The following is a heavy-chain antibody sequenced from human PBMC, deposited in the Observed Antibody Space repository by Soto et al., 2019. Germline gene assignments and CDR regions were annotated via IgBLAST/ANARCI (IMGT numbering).Heavy chain of an antibody. V-gene: IGHV4-39*01. Sequence: SETLSLTCTVSGGSISSSSYYWGWIRQPPGKGLEWIGSIYYSGSTYYNPSLKSRVTISVDTSKNQFSLKLSSVTAADTAVYYCARHRSIAAAGPRPDWFDPWGQGTLVTVSS. CDR2: IYYSGST. CDR3: ARHRSIAAAGPRPDWFDP. D-gene: IGHD6-13*01. J-gene: IGHJ5*02. CDR1: GGSISSSSYY.